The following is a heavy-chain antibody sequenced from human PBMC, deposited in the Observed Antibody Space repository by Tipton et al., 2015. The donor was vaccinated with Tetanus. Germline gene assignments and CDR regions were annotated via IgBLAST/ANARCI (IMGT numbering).Heavy chain of an antibody. D-gene: IGHD5-12*01. CDR2: ISPSGDAT. CDR1: GFSFSNYA. J-gene: IGHJ4*02. V-gene: IGHV3-23*01. Sequence: SLRLSCAASGFSFSNYAMSWVRQAPGKGLEWVSAISPSGDATFHADSVKGRLIISRDNSKDTLYLQMNNLSAEDTAVYFCATRLRAGAYGSPLEYWGQGSLVTVSS. CDR3: ATRLRAGAYGSPLEY.